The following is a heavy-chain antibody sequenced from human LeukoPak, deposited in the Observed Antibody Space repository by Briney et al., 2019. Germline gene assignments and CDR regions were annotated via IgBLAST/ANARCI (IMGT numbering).Heavy chain of an antibody. V-gene: IGHV3-30*18. CDR1: GFTFSSYG. J-gene: IGHJ4*02. CDR3: AKDDLGYCSSTSCYAVDY. CDR2: MSYDGSNK. D-gene: IGHD2-2*01. Sequence: PGGSLRLSCAASGFTFSSYGMHWVRQAPGKGLEWVAVMSYDGSNKYYADSVKGRFSISRDNSKNMLYLQMNSLRAEDTAVYYCAKDDLGYCSSTSCYAVDYWGQGTLVTVSS.